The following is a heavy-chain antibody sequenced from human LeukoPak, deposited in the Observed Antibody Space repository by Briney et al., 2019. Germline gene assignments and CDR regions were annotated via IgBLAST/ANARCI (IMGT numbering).Heavy chain of an antibody. D-gene: IGHD1-26*01. CDR3: AREANGQNSGSYS. V-gene: IGHV4-4*02. Sequence: PSETLSLTCAVSGGSISSSNWWSWVRQPPGKGLEWIGEIYHSGSTNYNPSLKSRVTISVDKSKNQFSLKLSSVTAADTAVYYCAREANGQNSGSYSWGQGTLVTVSS. J-gene: IGHJ4*02. CDR1: GGSISSSNW. CDR2: IYHSGST.